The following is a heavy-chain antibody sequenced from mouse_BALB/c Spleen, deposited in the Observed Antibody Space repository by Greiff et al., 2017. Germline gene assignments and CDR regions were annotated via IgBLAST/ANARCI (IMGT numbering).Heavy chain of an antibody. Sequence: EVMLVESGGGLVKPGGSLKLSCAASGFTFSSYTMSWVRQTPEKRLEWVATISSGGSYTYYPDSVKGRFTISRDNAKNTLYLQMSSLKSEDTAMYYCTRDDVNYDYENYFDYWGQGTTLTVSS. V-gene: IGHV5-6-4*01. J-gene: IGHJ2*01. D-gene: IGHD2-4*01. CDR3: TRDDVNYDYENYFDY. CDR1: GFTFSSYT. CDR2: ISSGGSYT.